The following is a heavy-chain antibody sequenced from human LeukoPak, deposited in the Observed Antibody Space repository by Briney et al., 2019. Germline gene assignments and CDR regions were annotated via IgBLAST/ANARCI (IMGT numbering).Heavy chain of an antibody. D-gene: IGHD3-3*01. Sequence: PSETLSLTCTVSGGSISGDYWSWIRQPPGKGLEWIGYISYSGTTNYNPSLKSRITISVGTSKNQFSLMLSSVTAADTAVYYCARAFGEGTYYYYFGMDVWGQGTTVTVSS. CDR2: ISYSGTT. J-gene: IGHJ6*02. CDR3: ARAFGEGTYYYYFGMDV. V-gene: IGHV4-59*01. CDR1: GGSISGDY.